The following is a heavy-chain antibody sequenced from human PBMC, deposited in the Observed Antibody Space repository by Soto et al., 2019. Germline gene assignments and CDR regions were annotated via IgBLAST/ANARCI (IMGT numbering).Heavy chain of an antibody. Sequence: QVQLVESGGGVVQPGRSLRLSCAASGFTFSSYGMHWVRQAPGKGLEWVAVIWYDGSNKYYADSVKGRFTISRDNSKNTLYLQMNSLRAEDTAVYYCARDGYCSSTSCYPDMPHMSKNGDGMDVWGQGTTVTVSS. CDR1: GFTFSSYG. CDR2: IWYDGSNK. J-gene: IGHJ6*02. CDR3: ARDGYCSSTSCYPDMPHMSKNGDGMDV. D-gene: IGHD2-2*03. V-gene: IGHV3-33*01.